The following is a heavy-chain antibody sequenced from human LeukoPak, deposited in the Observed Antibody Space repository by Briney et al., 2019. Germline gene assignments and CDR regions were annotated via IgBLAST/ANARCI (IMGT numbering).Heavy chain of an antibody. CDR2: IKEDGSAK. Sequence: GGSLRLSCAASGLTFSSYWMTWVRQAPGKGLEWVANIKEDGSAKNYVDSVKGRFTISRDNAKDSLYLQMDSLRAEDTAVYYCARWLGYGYGLDYWGQGTLVTVSS. CDR1: GLTFSSYW. J-gene: IGHJ4*02. D-gene: IGHD5-18*01. CDR3: ARWLGYGYGLDY. V-gene: IGHV3-7*01.